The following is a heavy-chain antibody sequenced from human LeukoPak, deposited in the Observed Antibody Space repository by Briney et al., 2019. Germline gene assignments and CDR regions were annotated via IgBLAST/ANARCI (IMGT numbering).Heavy chain of an antibody. CDR3: TTVVGPAGSHAFDI. Sequence: GGSLRLSCAASGFTFSSNWMHWVRQAPGKGLEWVGRIKSRTDGGTADYAAPVKGRFTISRDDSKNTLYLQMNSLKTEDTAVYYCTTVVGPAGSHAFDIWGPGTMVTVSS. D-gene: IGHD2-15*01. CDR2: IKSRTDGGTA. V-gene: IGHV3-15*01. J-gene: IGHJ3*02. CDR1: GFTFSSNW.